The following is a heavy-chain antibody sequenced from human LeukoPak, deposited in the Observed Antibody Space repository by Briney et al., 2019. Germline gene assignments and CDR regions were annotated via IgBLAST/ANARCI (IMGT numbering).Heavy chain of an antibody. D-gene: IGHD6-19*01. Sequence: GGSLRLSCAASGFTFSSYAMRWVRQAPGKGLEWVSAISGSGGSTYYADSVKGRFTISRDNSKNTLYLQMNSLRAEDTAVYYCAKFGLYSSGWYDFDYWGQGTLVTVSS. CDR2: ISGSGGST. CDR1: GFTFSSYA. CDR3: AKFGLYSSGWYDFDY. J-gene: IGHJ4*02. V-gene: IGHV3-23*01.